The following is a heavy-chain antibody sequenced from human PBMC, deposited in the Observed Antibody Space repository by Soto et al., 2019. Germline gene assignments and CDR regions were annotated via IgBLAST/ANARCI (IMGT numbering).Heavy chain of an antibody. CDR2: ISSSSSTI. V-gene: IGHV3-48*02. Sequence: GGSLRLSCAASGFTFSSYSMNWVRQAPGKGLEWVSYISSSSSTIYYADSVKGRFTITRDNAKNSLYLQMNSLRDEDTAVYYCAGSRLITMVRGVNWFDPWGQGTLVTVSS. J-gene: IGHJ5*02. CDR3: AGSRLITMVRGVNWFDP. D-gene: IGHD3-10*01. CDR1: GFTFSSYS.